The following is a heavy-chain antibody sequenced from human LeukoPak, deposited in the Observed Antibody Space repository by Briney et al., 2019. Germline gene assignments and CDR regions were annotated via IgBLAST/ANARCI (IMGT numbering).Heavy chain of an antibody. CDR3: ARGISRRYYDFWSGYQFDY. CDR2: IIPIFGTA. D-gene: IGHD3-3*01. Sequence: SVKVSCKASGYTFTSYYMHWVRQAPGQGLEWMGGIIPIFGTANYAQKFQGRVTITADESTSTAYMELSSLRSEDTAVYYCARGISRRYYDFWSGYQFDYWGQGTLVTVSS. CDR1: GYTFTSYY. V-gene: IGHV1-69*13. J-gene: IGHJ4*02.